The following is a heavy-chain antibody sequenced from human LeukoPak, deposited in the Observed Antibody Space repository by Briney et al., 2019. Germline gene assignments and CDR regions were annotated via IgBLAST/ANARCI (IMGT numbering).Heavy chain of an antibody. D-gene: IGHD6-13*01. Sequence: ASVKVSCKASGYTFTSYYMHWVRQAPGQGLEWMGWINTNTGNPTYAQGFTGRFVFSLDTSVSTAYLQISSLKAEDTAVYYCAGERGIAAAGIYWSDYWGQGTLVTVSS. CDR1: GYTFTSYY. CDR2: INTNTGNP. V-gene: IGHV7-4-1*02. J-gene: IGHJ4*02. CDR3: AGERGIAAAGIYWSDY.